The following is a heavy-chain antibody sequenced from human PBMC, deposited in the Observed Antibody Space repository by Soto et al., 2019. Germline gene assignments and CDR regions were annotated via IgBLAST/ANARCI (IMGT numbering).Heavy chain of an antibody. J-gene: IGHJ6*02. CDR2: ISGSGGST. D-gene: IGHD4-4*01. CDR3: ALCRYSNYDYYYFYDMDV. CDR1: GFTFSSYA. V-gene: IGHV3-23*01. Sequence: PGGSLRLSCAASGFTFSSYAMSWVRQAPGKGLEWVSAISGSGGSTYYADSVKGRFTISRDNSKNTLYLQMNSLRAEDTAVYYCALCRYSNYDYYYFYDMDVWGQGTTVTVSS.